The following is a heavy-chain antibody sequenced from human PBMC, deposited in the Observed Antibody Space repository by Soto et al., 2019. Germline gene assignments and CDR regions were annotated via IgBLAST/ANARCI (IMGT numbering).Heavy chain of an antibody. Sequence: GGSLRLSCAASGFTFRSHGMHWVRQAPGMGLEWVAGLSSDGSNKFYEDSVKGRLTISRDNSKNTLYLQVNSLRVEDTAVYYCAKEGCAGSCHLDYFAPWGQGSLVTVSS. CDR2: LSSDGSNK. D-gene: IGHD2-15*01. CDR1: GFTFRSHG. J-gene: IGHJ4*02. V-gene: IGHV3-30*18. CDR3: AKEGCAGSCHLDYFAP.